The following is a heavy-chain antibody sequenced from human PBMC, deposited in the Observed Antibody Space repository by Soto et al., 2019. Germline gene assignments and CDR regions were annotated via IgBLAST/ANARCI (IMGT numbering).Heavy chain of an antibody. Sequence: QVQLVESGGGVVQPGRSLTLSCSASGFTFSRIAMHWGRQAPVKGLEWVAVISSDGSSKLYADSVKGRFIVTRDNPKNTLYLQMSSLRVDDTAVYYCARPTVGTFLHALDHWGQGDLVTVSS. D-gene: IGHD4-17*01. CDR3: ARPTVGTFLHALDH. V-gene: IGHV3-30-3*01. CDR2: ISSDGSSK. CDR1: GFTFSRIA. J-gene: IGHJ4*02.